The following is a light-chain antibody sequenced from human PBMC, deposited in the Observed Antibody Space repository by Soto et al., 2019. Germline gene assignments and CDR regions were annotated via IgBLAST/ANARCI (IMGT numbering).Light chain of an antibody. Sequence: DIQMTQSPSTLSASVGDRVTITCRASQSISSWLAWYQQKPGKAPKVLIYKASSLESGVPSRFSGSGSVTEFTLTISSLQPDAFATYYCQQYNTYPWTFGQGTQVEIK. CDR1: QSISSW. J-gene: IGKJ1*01. CDR3: QQYNTYPWT. CDR2: KAS. V-gene: IGKV1-5*03.